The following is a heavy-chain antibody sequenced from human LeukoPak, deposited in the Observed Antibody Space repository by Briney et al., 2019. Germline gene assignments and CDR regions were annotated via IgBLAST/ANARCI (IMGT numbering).Heavy chain of an antibody. J-gene: IGHJ4*02. Sequence: ASVKVSCKASGYTFTSYGISWVRQAPGQGLEWMGRIIPILGIANYAQKFQGRVTITADKSTSTAYMELSSLRSEDTAVYYCARFRPGTTFFDYWGQGTLVTVSS. V-gene: IGHV1-69*04. D-gene: IGHD1-1*01. CDR2: IIPILGIA. CDR3: ARFRPGTTFFDY. CDR1: GYTFTSYG.